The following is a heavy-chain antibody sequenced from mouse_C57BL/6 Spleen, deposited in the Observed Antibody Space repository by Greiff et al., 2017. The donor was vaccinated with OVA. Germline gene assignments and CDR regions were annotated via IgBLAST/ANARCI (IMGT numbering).Heavy chain of an antibody. CDR2: IRSKSSNYAT. V-gene: IGHV10-3*01. CDR3: VRDFPLYYGSSPWFAY. D-gene: IGHD1-1*01. J-gene: IGHJ3*01. Sequence: EVQLVESGGGLVQPKGSLKLSCAASGFTFNTYAMHWVRQAPGKGLEWVARIRSKSSNYATYYADSVKDRFTISRDDSQSMLYLQMNNLKTEDTAMYYCVRDFPLYYGSSPWFAYWGQGTLVTVSA. CDR1: GFTFNTYA.